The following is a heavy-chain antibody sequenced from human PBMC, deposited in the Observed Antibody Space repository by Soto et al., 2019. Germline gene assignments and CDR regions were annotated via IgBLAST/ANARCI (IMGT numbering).Heavy chain of an antibody. CDR2: INHSGST. D-gene: IGHD3-10*01. J-gene: IGHJ3*02. Sequence: PSETLSLTCAVYGGSFSGYYWSWIRQPPGKGLEWIGEINHSGSTNYNPSLKSRVTISVDTSKNQFSLKLSSVTAADTAVYYCARVSNTMVRGVIVAPDAFDIWGQGTMVTVS. CDR3: ARVSNTMVRGVIVAPDAFDI. V-gene: IGHV4-34*01. CDR1: GGSFSGYY.